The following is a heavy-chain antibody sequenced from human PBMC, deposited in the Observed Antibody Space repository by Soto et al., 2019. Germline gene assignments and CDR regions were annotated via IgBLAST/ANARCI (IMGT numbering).Heavy chain of an antibody. CDR2: IATTGETT. D-gene: IGHD3-16*01. J-gene: IGHJ4*01. CDR3: VRHGGG. Sequence: EVQLLESGGGLVQPGGSLRLSCAASGFTFNTYDMSWVRQAPGTGLEWVSSIATTGETTFYADSVRGRFTISRDNSKTTMLLQVNTLRADDTAIYYCVRHGGGWGHGTLVTVSS. CDR1: GFTFNTYD. V-gene: IGHV3-23*01.